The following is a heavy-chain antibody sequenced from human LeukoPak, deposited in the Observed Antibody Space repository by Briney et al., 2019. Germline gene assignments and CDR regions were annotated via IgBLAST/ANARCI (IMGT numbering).Heavy chain of an antibody. D-gene: IGHD3-16*01. V-gene: IGHV4-34*01. Sequence: PETLSLTCAVYGGSFSGYYWSWIRQPPGKGLEWIGEINHSGSTNYNPSLKSRVTISVDTSKNQFSLKLSSVTAADTAVYYCARGVRWGTNWFDPWGQGTLVTVSS. CDR1: GGSFSGYY. CDR2: INHSGST. CDR3: ARGVRWGTNWFDP. J-gene: IGHJ5*02.